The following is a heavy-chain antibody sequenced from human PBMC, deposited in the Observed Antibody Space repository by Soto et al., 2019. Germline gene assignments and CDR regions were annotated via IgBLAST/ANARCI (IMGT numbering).Heavy chain of an antibody. Sequence: SETLSLTCAVYGGSFSGYYWSWIRQPPGKGLEWIGEINHSGSTNYNPSLKSRVTISVDTSKNQFSLKLGSVTAADTAVYYCARSTDRRVRYYYYYGMDVWGQGTTVTVSS. V-gene: IGHV4-34*01. CDR1: GGSFSGYY. D-gene: IGHD2-2*01. CDR2: INHSGST. J-gene: IGHJ6*02. CDR3: ARSTDRRVRYYYYYGMDV.